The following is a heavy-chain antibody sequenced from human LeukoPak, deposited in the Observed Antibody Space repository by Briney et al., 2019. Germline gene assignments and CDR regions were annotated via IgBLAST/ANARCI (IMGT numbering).Heavy chain of an antibody. V-gene: IGHV4-34*01. J-gene: IGHJ6*02. CDR3: AIYGGNYYYYGMDV. CDR2: INHSGST. Sequence: SETLSLTCAVYGGSFSGYYWSWIRQPPGKGLEWIGEINHSGSTNYNPSLKSRVTISVDTSKNQFSLKLSSVTAADTAVYYCAIYGGNYYYYGMDVWGQGTTVTVSS. D-gene: IGHD4-23*01. CDR1: GGSFSGYY.